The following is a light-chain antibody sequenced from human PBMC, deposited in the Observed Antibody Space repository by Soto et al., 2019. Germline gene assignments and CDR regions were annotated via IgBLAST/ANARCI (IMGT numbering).Light chain of an antibody. V-gene: IGKV1-5*03. J-gene: IGKJ1*01. CDR3: QHYISYPWT. CDR2: KAS. CDR1: QNIYTW. Sequence: DYQLTHSPSTLSASVGDSVTITCRASQNIYTWLAWYQQKPGKAPKLLIYKASTLKSGVPSRFSGSGSGTEFTLTISSLQPDDFATYYCQHYISYPWTFGQGTKVDIK.